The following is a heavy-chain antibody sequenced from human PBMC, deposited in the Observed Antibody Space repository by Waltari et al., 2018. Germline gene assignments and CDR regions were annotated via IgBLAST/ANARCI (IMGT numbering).Heavy chain of an antibody. D-gene: IGHD5-12*01. CDR2: FYYSGGT. CDR3: ARHWKKSGYRFDP. J-gene: IGHJ5*02. Sequence: QLQLQESGPGLVKPSETLSLTCTVSGGSISRRSYYWGWIRQSPGKGLEWIGGFYYSGGTYYNPTLKRRVTISGDTSKNQFSLKLSSVTAADTAVYYCARHWKKSGYRFDPWGQGTLVTVSS. CDR1: GGSISRRSYY. V-gene: IGHV4-39*01.